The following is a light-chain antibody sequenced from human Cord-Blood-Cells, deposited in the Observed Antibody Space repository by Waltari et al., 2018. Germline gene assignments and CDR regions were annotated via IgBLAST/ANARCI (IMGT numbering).Light chain of an antibody. CDR2: AAS. J-gene: IGKJ1*01. CDR3: QQSYSTPWT. Sequence: DIQMTPSPSSLSASVGARVTITCRASQSISSYLNWYQQKPGKAPKLLIYAASSLQSGGPSRFSGSGSGTDFTLTISSLQPEDFATYYCQQSYSTPWTFGQGTKVEIK. V-gene: IGKV1-39*01. CDR1: QSISSY.